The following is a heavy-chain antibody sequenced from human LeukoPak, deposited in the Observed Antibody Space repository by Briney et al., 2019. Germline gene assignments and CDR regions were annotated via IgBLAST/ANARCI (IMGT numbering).Heavy chain of an antibody. D-gene: IGHD7-27*01. V-gene: IGHV1-8*01. CDR3: ARDGDLTNFDY. CDR2: MNPNSGNT. CDR1: GYTFTSYD. J-gene: IGHJ4*02. Sequence: ASVKVSCKASGYTFTSYDINWVRQATGQGLEWMGWMNPNSGNTGYAQKFQGRVTITADESTSTAYMELSSLRSEDTAVYYCARDGDLTNFDYWGQGTLVTVSS.